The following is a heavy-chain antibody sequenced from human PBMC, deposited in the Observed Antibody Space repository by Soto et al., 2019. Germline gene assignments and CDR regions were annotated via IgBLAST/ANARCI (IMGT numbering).Heavy chain of an antibody. CDR3: ASGVREWLSLDY. V-gene: IGHV4-34*01. Sequence: PSENPSLTCAVYGGSFRGYYLSWIRQPPGKGLEWIGEINHSGSTNYNPSLKSRVTISVDTSKNQFSLKLRSVTAADTAVYYCASGVREWLSLDYWGQGTLVTVSS. CDR2: INHSGST. D-gene: IGHD3-3*01. J-gene: IGHJ4*02. CDR1: GGSFRGYY.